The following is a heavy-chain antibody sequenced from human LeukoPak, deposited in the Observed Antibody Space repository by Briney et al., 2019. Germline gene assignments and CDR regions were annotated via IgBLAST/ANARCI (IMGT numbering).Heavy chain of an antibody. CDR1: GFTFSTYS. J-gene: IGHJ4*02. CDR2: ISGSSSEI. D-gene: IGHD2/OR15-2a*01. V-gene: IGHV3-48*02. Sequence: GGSLRLSCAASGFTFSTYSMNSVRQAPGKGLEWVSYISGSSSEIYYADSVKGRFTISRDTAKNSLYLQMNSLRDADTAVYYCARDFIYAFDYWGQGTLVSVSS. CDR3: ARDFIYAFDY.